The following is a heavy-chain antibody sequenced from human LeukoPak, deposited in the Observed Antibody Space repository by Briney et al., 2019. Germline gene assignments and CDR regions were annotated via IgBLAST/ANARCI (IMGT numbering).Heavy chain of an antibody. Sequence: GGSLRLSCAASRFTFSSYAMSWVRQAPGKGLEWVSAISGSGGSTYYADSVKGRFTISRDNSKNTLYLQMNSLRAEDTAVYYCAKHGCSSTSCYTLRWFDPWGQGTLVTVSS. CDR3: AKHGCSSTSCYTLRWFDP. J-gene: IGHJ5*02. CDR1: RFTFSSYA. V-gene: IGHV3-23*01. D-gene: IGHD2-2*02. CDR2: ISGSGGST.